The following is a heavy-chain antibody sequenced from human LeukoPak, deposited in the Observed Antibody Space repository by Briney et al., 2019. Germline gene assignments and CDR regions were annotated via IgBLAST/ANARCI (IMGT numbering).Heavy chain of an antibody. D-gene: IGHD4-17*01. V-gene: IGHV3-23*01. CDR2: ISGSGGST. Sequence: GGSLRLSCAASGFTFSSYGMSWVRQAPGKGLEWVSAISGSGGSTYYADSVKGRFTISRDNSKNTLYLQMNSLRAEDTAVYYCARDIYGGDPYFDYWGQGTLVTVSS. CDR3: ARDIYGGDPYFDY. J-gene: IGHJ4*02. CDR1: GFTFSSYG.